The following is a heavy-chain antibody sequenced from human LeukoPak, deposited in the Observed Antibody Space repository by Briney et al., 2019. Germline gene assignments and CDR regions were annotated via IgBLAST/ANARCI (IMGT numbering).Heavy chain of an antibody. CDR2: IYSGGST. J-gene: IGHJ4*02. Sequence: GGSLRLSCAASGFTVSSSYMSWVRQAPGKGLGWVSVIYSGGSTYYADSVKGRFTISRDNSKNTLYLQMNSLRAEDTAVYYCARALRYYYDSSGYLDYWGQGTLVTISS. V-gene: IGHV3-53*01. CDR1: GFTVSSSY. CDR3: ARALRYYYDSSGYLDY. D-gene: IGHD3-22*01.